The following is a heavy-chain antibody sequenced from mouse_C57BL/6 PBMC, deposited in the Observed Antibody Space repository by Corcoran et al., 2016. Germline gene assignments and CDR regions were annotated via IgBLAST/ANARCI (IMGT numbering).Heavy chain of an antibody. CDR2: INTYSGVP. CDR1: GYTFTTYG. J-gene: IGHJ1*03. Sequence: QTQLVQSGPQLKKPGETVKISGKASGYTFTTYGMSWVKQAPGKGVKWMGWINTYSGVPTYADDFKGRFAFSLETSASTAYLQINNLKNEDTATYFGARRYGNFWYFDVWGTGTTVTVSA. CDR3: ARRYGNFWYFDV. D-gene: IGHD2-10*02. V-gene: IGHV9-3*01.